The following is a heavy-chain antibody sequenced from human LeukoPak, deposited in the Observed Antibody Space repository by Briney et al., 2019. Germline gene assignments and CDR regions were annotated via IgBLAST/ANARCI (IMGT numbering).Heavy chain of an antibody. CDR3: ARRLRWAFDI. CDR2: IYYSGST. J-gene: IGHJ3*02. V-gene: IGHV4-61*01. Sequence: SETLSLTCTVSGYSISSGYYWGWIRQPPGKGLEWIGYIYYSGSTNYNPSLKSRVTISVDTSKNQFSLKLSSVTAADTAVYYCARRLRWAFDIWGQGTMVTVSS. CDR1: GYSISSGYY. D-gene: IGHD4-23*01.